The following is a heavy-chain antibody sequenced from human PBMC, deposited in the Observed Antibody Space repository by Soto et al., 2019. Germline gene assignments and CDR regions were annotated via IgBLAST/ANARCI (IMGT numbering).Heavy chain of an antibody. D-gene: IGHD3-9*01. J-gene: IGHJ6*02. CDR1: GFTFSSYG. V-gene: IGHV3-33*01. CDR2: IWYDGSNK. CDR3: ARDTEYYDILTGYAPTPYYYYGMDV. Sequence: GGSLRLSCAASGFTFSSYGMHWVRQAPGKGLERVAVIWYDGSNKYYADSVKGRFTISRDNSKNTLYLQMNSLRAEDTAVYYCARDTEYYDILTGYAPTPYYYYGMDVWGQGTTVTVSS.